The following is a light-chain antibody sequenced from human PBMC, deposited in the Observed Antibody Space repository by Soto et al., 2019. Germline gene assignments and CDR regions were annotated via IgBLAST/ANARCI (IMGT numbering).Light chain of an antibody. J-gene: IGKJ1*01. CDR1: QSISTL. V-gene: IGKV1-5*03. Sequence: IQMTQSPSTLSASVGDSVTITCRASQSISTLTAWYQQKPGKAPRLLLYESSVLESGVPSRFSGDGSGTDFTLTISGLQPDDSAIYYCQQSHTYWTFGQGTTVEVK. CDR3: QQSHTYWT. CDR2: ESS.